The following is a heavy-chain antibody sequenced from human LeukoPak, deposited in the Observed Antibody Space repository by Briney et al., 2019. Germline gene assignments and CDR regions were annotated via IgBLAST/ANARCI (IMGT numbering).Heavy chain of an antibody. Sequence: PSETLSLTCAVYGGSFSGYYWGWIRQPPGKGLEWIGEINHSGSTNYNPSLKSRVTISVDTSKNQFSLKLSSVTAADTAVYYCARALRTYYYDCSANLDYWGQGTLVTVSS. D-gene: IGHD3-22*01. CDR2: INHSGST. CDR3: ARALRTYYYDCSANLDY. J-gene: IGHJ4*02. V-gene: IGHV4-34*01. CDR1: GGSFSGYY.